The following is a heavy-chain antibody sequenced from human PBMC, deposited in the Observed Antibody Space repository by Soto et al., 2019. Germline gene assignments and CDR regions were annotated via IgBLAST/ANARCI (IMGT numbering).Heavy chain of an antibody. CDR1: GYTLTELS. J-gene: IGHJ6*02. V-gene: IGHV1-24*01. CDR3: ASSPAPLPPYGSGSYQHYYYGMDV. CDR2: FDPEDGET. Sequence: ASVKVSCKVAGYTLTELSMHWGRQAPGKGLEWMGGFDPEDGETIYAQKFQGRVTMTEDTSTDTAYMELSSLRSEDTAVYYCASSPAPLPPYGSGSYQHYYYGMDVWGQGTTVTVSS. D-gene: IGHD3-10*01.